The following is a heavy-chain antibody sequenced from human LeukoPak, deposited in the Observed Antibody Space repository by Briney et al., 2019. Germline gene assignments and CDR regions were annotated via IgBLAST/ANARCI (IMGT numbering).Heavy chain of an antibody. CDR2: IIPIFGTA. V-gene: IGHV1-69*13. CDR3: ARAIVVVPAAISGAEYYFDY. CDR1: GGTFSSYA. Sequence: SVKVSCKASGGTFSSYAISWVRQAPGQGLEWMGGIIPIFGTANYAQKFQGRVTITADESTSTAYMELSSLRSEDTAVYYCARAIVVVPAAISGAEYYFDYWGQGTLVTVSS. J-gene: IGHJ4*02. D-gene: IGHD2-2*02.